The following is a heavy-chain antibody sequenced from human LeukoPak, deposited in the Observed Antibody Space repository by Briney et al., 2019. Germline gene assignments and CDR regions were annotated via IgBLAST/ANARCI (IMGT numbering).Heavy chain of an antibody. D-gene: IGHD3-3*01. V-gene: IGHV4-61*02. J-gene: IGHJ4*02. CDR3: ARESVWSGYYKPYYFDY. CDR1: GGSISTGSHY. Sequence: SETLSLTCTVSGGSISTGSHYWSWIRQPAGKGLEWIGRIFTSGGPNYNPSLKSRVTISVDTSKNQFSLKPSSVPAADTAVYYCARESVWSGYYKPYYFDYWGQGTLVTVSS. CDR2: IFTSGGP.